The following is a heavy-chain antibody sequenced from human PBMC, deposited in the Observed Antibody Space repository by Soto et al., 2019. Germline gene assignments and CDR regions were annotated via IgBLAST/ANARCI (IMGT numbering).Heavy chain of an antibody. CDR3: ARGIGYCSGGSCSLHY. CDR1: GYTFTSYD. CDR2: MNPNSGNT. Sequence: ASVKVSCKASGYTFTSYDINWVRQATGQGLEWMGWMNPNSGNTGYAQKFQGRVTMTRNTSISTAYMELSSLRSEDTAVYYCARGIGYCSGGSCSLHYWGQGTLVTVSS. V-gene: IGHV1-8*01. D-gene: IGHD2-15*01. J-gene: IGHJ4*02.